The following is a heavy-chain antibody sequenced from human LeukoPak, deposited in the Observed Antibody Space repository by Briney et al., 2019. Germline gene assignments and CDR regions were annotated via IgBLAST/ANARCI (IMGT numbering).Heavy chain of an antibody. CDR3: ARILDCSSSSCSYGMDV. CDR1: GGSMSSYY. J-gene: IGHJ6*02. D-gene: IGHD2-15*01. CDR2: NFYSGST. V-gene: IGHV4-59*08. Sequence: PSETLSLTCAVSGGSMSSYYWSWIRQPPGKGLEWIGYNFYSGSTNYNPSLKSRVTISVDTSKNQFSLKLSSVTAADTAVYYCARILDCSSSSCSYGMDVWGQGTTVTVPS.